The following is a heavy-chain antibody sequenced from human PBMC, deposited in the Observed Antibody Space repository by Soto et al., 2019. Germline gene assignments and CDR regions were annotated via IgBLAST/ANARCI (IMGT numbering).Heavy chain of an antibody. Sequence: EVQLVESGGGLVQPGGSLRLSCAASGFTFSSYWMHWVRQVPGKGLVWVSRINSDGSTTRYADSVKGRFTSSRDNAKNTLYLQMNSLRAEDTAVYYCAIDTMATDPFDYWGQGTLVTVSS. D-gene: IGHD5-12*01. CDR3: AIDTMATDPFDY. CDR2: INSDGSTT. CDR1: GFTFSSYW. V-gene: IGHV3-74*01. J-gene: IGHJ4*02.